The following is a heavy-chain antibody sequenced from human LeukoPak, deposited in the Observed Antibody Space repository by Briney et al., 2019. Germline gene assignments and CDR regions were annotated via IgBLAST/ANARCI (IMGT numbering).Heavy chain of an antibody. Sequence: ASVKISCKTSGYIFSDFSLTWVRQAPGQRLEWVGWISTFNDNTHSAQKFQGRVSMTADRSTSTAYMELTSLRSDDTAVYYCATLYSVDTAMSGAFDIWGQGTMVTVSS. CDR2: ISTFNDNT. D-gene: IGHD5-18*01. CDR3: ATLYSVDTAMSGAFDI. J-gene: IGHJ3*02. V-gene: IGHV1-18*01. CDR1: GYIFSDFS.